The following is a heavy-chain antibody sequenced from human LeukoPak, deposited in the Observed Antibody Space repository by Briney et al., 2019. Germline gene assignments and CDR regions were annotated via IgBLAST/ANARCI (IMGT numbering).Heavy chain of an antibody. CDR1: GSTFSLYE. V-gene: IGHV3-48*03. Sequence: GGSLRLSCAASGSTFSLYEMTWVRQAPGKGLEWVSYITRSGSTTYYADSVKGRFTISRDNAKNSLYLQMNSPTTEDTAVYYCARDMAAAGDYWGQGTLVTVSS. CDR3: ARDMAAAGDY. D-gene: IGHD6-13*01. CDR2: ITRSGSTT. J-gene: IGHJ4*02.